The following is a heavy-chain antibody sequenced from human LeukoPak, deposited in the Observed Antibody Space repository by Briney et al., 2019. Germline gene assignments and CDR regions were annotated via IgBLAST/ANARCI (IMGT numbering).Heavy chain of an antibody. CDR2: MYYSGST. V-gene: IGHV4-39*01. D-gene: IGHD6-13*01. J-gene: IGHJ4*02. CDR3: ARRSSISHN. Sequence: PSGTLSLTCTVSGGSISSSSYYWGWIRQPPGKGLEWIGSMYYSGSTYYNPSLKSRVTISVDTSKNQFSLKLSSVTAADTAVYYCARRSSISHNWGQGTLVTVSS. CDR1: GGSISSSSYY.